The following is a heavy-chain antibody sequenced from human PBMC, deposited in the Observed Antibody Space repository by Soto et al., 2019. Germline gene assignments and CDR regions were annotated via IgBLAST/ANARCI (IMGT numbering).Heavy chain of an antibody. V-gene: IGHV2-5*02. CDR1: GFSLTTSGVG. D-gene: IGHD3-3*01. CDR2: IYWDDDK. Sequence: QITLNESGPTVVRPTETLTLTCRFSGFSLTTSGVGVGWIRQSPGKAPEWLALIYWDDDKRYSASLKSSLTISNGTSKNQVVLTVSDLDPTDTATYYCAHRVLRTVFGLVTTTAIYFDFWGQGTPVAVSS. J-gene: IGHJ4*02. CDR3: AHRVLRTVFGLVTTTAIYFDF.